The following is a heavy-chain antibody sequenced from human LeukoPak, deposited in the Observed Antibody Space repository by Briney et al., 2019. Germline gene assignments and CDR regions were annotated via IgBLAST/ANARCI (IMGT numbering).Heavy chain of an antibody. CDR1: GFTFSSYG. CDR2: IFSGGST. J-gene: IGHJ4*02. CDR3: ATDLNTSGCYLDFYY. Sequence: GGSLRLSCASSGFTFSSYGLTCVGQAPGKGLEWVSAIFSGGSTFYADSVTGRFTISRDNSKNTVYLEMNSLRAEDTAVYYCATDLNTSGCYLDFYYWGQVTLVTVSS. D-gene: IGHD6-19*01. V-gene: IGHV3-53*01.